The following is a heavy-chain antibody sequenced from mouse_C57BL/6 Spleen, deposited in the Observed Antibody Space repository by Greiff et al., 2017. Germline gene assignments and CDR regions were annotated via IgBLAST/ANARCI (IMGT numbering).Heavy chain of an antibody. D-gene: IGHD2-3*01. CDR1: GFTFSNYW. CDR3: TGNDGYYWYFDV. J-gene: IGHJ1*03. V-gene: IGHV6-3*01. CDR2: IRLKSDNYAT. Sequence: EVMLVESGGGLVQPGGSMKLSCVASGFTFSNYWMNWVRQSPEKGLEWVAQIRLKSDNYATHYAESVKGRFTISRDDSKSSVYLQMNNLRAEDTGIYYCTGNDGYYWYFDVWGTGTTVTVSS.